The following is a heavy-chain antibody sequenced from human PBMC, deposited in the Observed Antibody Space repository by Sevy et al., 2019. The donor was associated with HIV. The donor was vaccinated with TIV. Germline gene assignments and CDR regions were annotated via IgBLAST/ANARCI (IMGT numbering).Heavy chain of an antibody. CDR3: ARDDHWAFDY. D-gene: IGHD7-27*01. Sequence: GGSLRLSCVTSGFSFSSYSMNWVRQAPGKGLEWVSYISSSSGTIRYADSVKRRLTISRDNAKNSQFLQMNSLRAEDTAVYYCARDDHWAFDYWGQGALVTVSS. CDR2: ISSSSGTI. J-gene: IGHJ4*02. CDR1: GFSFSSYS. V-gene: IGHV3-48*01.